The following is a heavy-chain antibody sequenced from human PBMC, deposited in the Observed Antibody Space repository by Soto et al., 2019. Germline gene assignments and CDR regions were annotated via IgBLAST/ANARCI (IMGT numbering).Heavy chain of an antibody. CDR1: GFTFDDYA. Sequence: EMKLVESGGGLVQPGRSLRLSCAASGFTFDDYAMHXVRQXPXXXXXXXSSISWSSEIIDYADSVKGRFSISRDSXXXXXXXXXXXXXXXXXXXXXXXXXXXXXXXXXXXAFDVWGQGTMVSVSS. CDR2: ISWSSEII. J-gene: IGHJ3*01. CDR3: XXXXXXXXXXXXXAFDV. V-gene: IGHV3-9*01.